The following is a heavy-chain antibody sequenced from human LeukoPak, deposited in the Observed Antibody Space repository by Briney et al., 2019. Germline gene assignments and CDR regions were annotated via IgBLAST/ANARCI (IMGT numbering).Heavy chain of an antibody. CDR3: ATRGLWIQLWVDAFDI. CDR2: SYYSGST. V-gene: IGHV4-39*01. D-gene: IGHD5-18*01. Sequence: SETLSLTCTVSGGSISSSSYYWGWIRQPPGKGLEWIGRSYYSGSTYYNPSLKSRVTISVDTYKNQFSLKLSSVTAADTAVYYCATRGLWIQLWVDAFDIWGQGTMVTVSS. CDR1: GGSISSSSYY. J-gene: IGHJ3*02.